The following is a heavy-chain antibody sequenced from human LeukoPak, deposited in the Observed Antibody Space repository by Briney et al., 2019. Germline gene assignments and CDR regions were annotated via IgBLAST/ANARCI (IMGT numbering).Heavy chain of an antibody. CDR1: GYTFTGYY. J-gene: IGHJ4*02. D-gene: IGHD2-15*01. Sequence: ASVKVSCKASGYTFTGYYMHWVRQAPGQGLEWMGWINPNSGGTNYAQKFQGRVTMTRDTSISTAYMELSRLRSDDTAVYYCAREGRGRRGQTSSALVFWGQGTLVTVSS. CDR2: INPNSGGT. V-gene: IGHV1-2*02. CDR3: AREGRGRRGQTSSALVF.